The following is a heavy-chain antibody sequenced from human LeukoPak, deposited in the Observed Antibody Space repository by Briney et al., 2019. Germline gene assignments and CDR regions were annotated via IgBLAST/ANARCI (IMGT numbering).Heavy chain of an antibody. V-gene: IGHV1-24*01. J-gene: IGHJ4*02. CDR3: ATDRGNYGDRRGWRGSLYYFDY. CDR1: GYTLTELS. CDR2: FHPEDGET. Sequence: ASVKVSCKVSGYTLTELSMHWVRQAPGKGLEWLGGFHPEDGETIYAQKFQGRVTMTEDTSTDTAYMELSSLRSEDTAVYYCATDRGNYGDRRGWRGSLYYFDYWGQGTLVTVSS. D-gene: IGHD4-17*01.